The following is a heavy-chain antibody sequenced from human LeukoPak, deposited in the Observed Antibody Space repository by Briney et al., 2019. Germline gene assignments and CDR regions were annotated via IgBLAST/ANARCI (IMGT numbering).Heavy chain of an antibody. Sequence: GASVKVSCKASGCIFSSYAISWVRQAGGQGLEWMGGIIPIFGTANYAQKFQGRVTITADESTSTAYMELSRLRSEDTAVYYCARDRGYCSSTSCYLDYWGQGTLVTVSS. CDR2: IIPIFGTA. D-gene: IGHD2-2*01. J-gene: IGHJ4*02. CDR3: ARDRGYCSSTSCYLDY. CDR1: GCIFSSYA. V-gene: IGHV1-69*13.